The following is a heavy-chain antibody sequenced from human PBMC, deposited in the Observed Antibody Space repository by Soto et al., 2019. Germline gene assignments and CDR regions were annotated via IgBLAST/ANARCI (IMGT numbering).Heavy chain of an antibody. CDR2: IYYSGSA. Sequence: QLQLQESGPGLVKPSEALSLTCTVSGGSISSSTYYCGWIRQPPGKGLEWIGMIYYSGSAYYNPSLKSRVTISIDTSKNQFSLRLSSVTAADTAVYYCARHGVDYGDYASYYYYGMDVWGRGTTVTVSS. V-gene: IGHV4-39*01. J-gene: IGHJ6*02. CDR1: GGSISSSTYY. CDR3: ARHGVDYGDYASYYYYGMDV. D-gene: IGHD4-17*01.